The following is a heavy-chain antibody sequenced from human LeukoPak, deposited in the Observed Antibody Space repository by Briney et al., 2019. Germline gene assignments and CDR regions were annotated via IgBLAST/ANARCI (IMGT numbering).Heavy chain of an antibody. V-gene: IGHV3-23*01. CDR3: AADGGYVNYDFWSGYYYPPDAFDI. D-gene: IGHD3-3*01. CDR1: GFTFSSYA. J-gene: IGHJ3*02. CDR2: ISGSGGST. Sequence: GGSLRLSCAASGFTFSSYAMSWVRQAPGKGLEWVSAISGSGGSTYYADSVKGRFTISRDNSKNTLYLQMNSLRAEDTAVYYCAADGGYVNYDFWSGYYYPPDAFDIWGQGTMVTVSS.